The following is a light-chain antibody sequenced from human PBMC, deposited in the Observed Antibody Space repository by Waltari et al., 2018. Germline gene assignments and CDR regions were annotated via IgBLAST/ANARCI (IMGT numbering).Light chain of an antibody. CDR2: DAS. J-gene: IGKJ1*01. CDR1: ESLGSG. Sequence: DIQMTPSPSTLSASIGDRVTIPCRASESLGSGLAWYQQRPGKAPNMLIYDASNLQTGVPSRFSGSGSGTEFTLTINNLQPDDFVTYFCQQYSYYPWTFGQETKVEIK. V-gene: IGKV1-5*01. CDR3: QQYSYYPWT.